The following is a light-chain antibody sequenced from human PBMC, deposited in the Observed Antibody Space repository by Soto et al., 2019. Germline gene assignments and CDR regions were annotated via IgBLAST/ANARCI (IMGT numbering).Light chain of an antibody. V-gene: IGKV1-39*01. CDR1: QSISSY. Sequence: DIQMTQSPSSLSASVGDGVTITCRASQSISSYLNWYQQKPGKALKVLIYAASSLPSGVPSRFSGSGSGTDFTLTISSLQAEDFATYFCQQSSSTSWTFGQGTKVEIK. J-gene: IGKJ1*01. CDR2: AAS. CDR3: QQSSSTSWT.